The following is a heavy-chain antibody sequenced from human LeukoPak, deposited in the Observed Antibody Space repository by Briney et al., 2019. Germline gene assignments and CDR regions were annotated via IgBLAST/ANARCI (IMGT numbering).Heavy chain of an antibody. Sequence: GASVEVSCKASGGTFSSYAISWVRQAPGQGLEWMGGIIPIFGTANYAQKFQGRVTITADESTSTAYMELSSLRSEDTAVYYCARVGYCSSTSCYYYYYGTDVWGKGTTVTVSS. D-gene: IGHD2-2*01. J-gene: IGHJ6*04. CDR1: GGTFSSYA. CDR2: IIPIFGTA. CDR3: ARVGYCSSTSCYYYYYGTDV. V-gene: IGHV1-69*01.